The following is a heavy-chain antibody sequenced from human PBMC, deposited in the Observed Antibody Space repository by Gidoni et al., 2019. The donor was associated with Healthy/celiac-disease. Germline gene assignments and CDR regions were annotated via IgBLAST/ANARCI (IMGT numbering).Heavy chain of an antibody. D-gene: IGHD3-10*01. CDR1: GFTFSNSW. CDR3: TTDLGGSGSYFYYYYGMDV. J-gene: IGHJ6*02. CDR2: IKSKTDGGTT. Sequence: EVQLVESGGGLVKPGGSLTLACAASGFTFSNSWMSWGRQATGKGLEWVGRIKSKTDGGTTDYAAPVKGRFTISRDDSKNTLYLQMSSLKTEDTAVYYCTTDLGGSGSYFYYYYGMDVWGQGTTVTVSS. V-gene: IGHV3-15*01.